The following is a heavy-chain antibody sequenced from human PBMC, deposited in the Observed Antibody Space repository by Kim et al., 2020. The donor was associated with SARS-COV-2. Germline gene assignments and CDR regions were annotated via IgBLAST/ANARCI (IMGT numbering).Heavy chain of an antibody. D-gene: IGHD7-27*01. CDR1: GYSFTSYW. V-gene: IGHV5-51*01. Sequence: GESLKISCKGSGYSFTSYWIGWVRQMPGKGLEWMGIIYPGDSDTRYSPSFQGQVTISADKSISTAYLQWSSLKASDTAMYYCARLRAGDRYYYYYYGMDVWGQGTTVTVSS. CDR2: IYPGDSDT. J-gene: IGHJ6*02. CDR3: ARLRAGDRYYYYYYGMDV.